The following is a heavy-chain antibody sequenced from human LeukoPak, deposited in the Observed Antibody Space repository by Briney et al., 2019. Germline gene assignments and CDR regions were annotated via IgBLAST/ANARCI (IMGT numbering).Heavy chain of an antibody. CDR3: ARDRRRYYDSSGYDY. D-gene: IGHD3-22*01. Sequence: PSQTLSLTCNVSGGSTSSYFWTWIRQPPGKGLEWIAYIYYSGSTKYNPSLKSRVTISLDTSKNQFSLKLSSVTAADTAVYYCARDRRRYYDSSGYDYWGQGTLVTVSS. CDR2: IYYSGST. J-gene: IGHJ4*02. CDR1: GGSTSSYF. V-gene: IGHV4-59*01.